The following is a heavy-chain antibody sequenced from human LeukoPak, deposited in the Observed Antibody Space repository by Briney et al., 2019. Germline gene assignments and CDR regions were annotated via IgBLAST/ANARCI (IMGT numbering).Heavy chain of an antibody. CDR2: ISGSGGST. CDR3: AKGYSSSPPRRSYMDV. CDR1: GFTVSSNY. D-gene: IGHD6-6*01. V-gene: IGHV3-23*01. Sequence: GGSLRLSCAASGFTVSSNYMSWVRQAPGKGLEWVSAISGSGGSTYYADSVKGRFTISRDNSKNTLYLQMNSLRAEDTAVYYCAKGYSSSPPRRSYMDVWGKGTTVTVSS. J-gene: IGHJ6*03.